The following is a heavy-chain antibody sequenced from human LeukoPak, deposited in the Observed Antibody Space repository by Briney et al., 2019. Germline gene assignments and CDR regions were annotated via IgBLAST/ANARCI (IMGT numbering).Heavy chain of an antibody. D-gene: IGHD4-17*01. Sequence: SETLSLTCTVPGGSFSSTIYYWGWIRQPPGKGLEWIGSIYYSGKTYYNPSLTSRVTISVDTSKNQFSLKLSSVTAADTAVYYCARWPSNGDFDYWGQGTLVTVSS. CDR1: GGSFSSTIYY. CDR2: IYYSGKT. J-gene: IGHJ4*02. V-gene: IGHV4-39*07. CDR3: ARWPSNGDFDY.